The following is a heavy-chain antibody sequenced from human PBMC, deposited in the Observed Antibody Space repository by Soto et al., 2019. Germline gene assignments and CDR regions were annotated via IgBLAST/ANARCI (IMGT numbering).Heavy chain of an antibody. CDR1: GYTFTGYD. V-gene: IGHV1-2*04. J-gene: IGHJ5*02. CDR2: INPNSGGT. Sequence: ASVKVSCKASGYTFTGYDMHWVRQAPGQGLEWMGWINPNSGGTNYAQKFQDWVTMTRDTSISTAYMELSRLRSDDTAVYYCARDNNYYGSGSPTPGGWFDPWGQGTLVTVSS. D-gene: IGHD3-10*01. CDR3: ARDNNYYGSGSPTPGGWFDP.